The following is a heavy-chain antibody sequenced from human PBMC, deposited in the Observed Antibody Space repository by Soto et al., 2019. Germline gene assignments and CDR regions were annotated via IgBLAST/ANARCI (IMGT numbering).Heavy chain of an antibody. D-gene: IGHD1-20*01. CDR1: GDSFGGSSYY. CDR2: IHYSGST. Sequence: SETLSLTCTVSGDSFGGSSYYWGWIRQPPGKGLEWIGTIHYSGSTYNNPSLKSRVSLSVNTSKNQFSLKVNSVTAADTAVYYCARLHYNYYYMDVWGKGTTVTVSS. J-gene: IGHJ6*03. CDR3: ARLHYNYYYMDV. V-gene: IGHV4-39*01.